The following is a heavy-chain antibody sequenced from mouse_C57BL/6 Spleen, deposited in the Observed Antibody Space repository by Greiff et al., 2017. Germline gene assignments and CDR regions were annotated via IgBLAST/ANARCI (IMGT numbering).Heavy chain of an antibody. D-gene: IGHD4-1*01. CDR2: IWSGGST. Sequence: VMLVESGPGLVQPSQRLSITCTVSGFSLTSYGVHWVRQSPGKGLEWLGVIWSGGSTDYNAAFISRLSISKDNSKSQVFFKMNSLQADDTAIYYCARGGLGWYYAMDYWGQGTSVTVSS. CDR3: ARGGLGWYYAMDY. J-gene: IGHJ4*01. CDR1: GFSLTSYG. V-gene: IGHV2-2*01.